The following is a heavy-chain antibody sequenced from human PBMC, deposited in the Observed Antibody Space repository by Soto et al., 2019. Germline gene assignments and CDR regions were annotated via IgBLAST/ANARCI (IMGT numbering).Heavy chain of an antibody. CDR1: GDSVSSNSAA. V-gene: IGHV6-1*01. CDR3: ANYRSYYYDSSGYYYY. D-gene: IGHD3-22*01. Sequence: PSQTLSLTCAISGDSVSSNSAAWNWIGQAPSRGLEWLGRTYYRSKWYNDYAVSVKSRITINPDTSKNQFSLQLNSVTPEDTAVYYCANYRSYYYDSSGYYYYWGQGTLVTVSS. CDR2: TYYRSKWYN. J-gene: IGHJ4*02.